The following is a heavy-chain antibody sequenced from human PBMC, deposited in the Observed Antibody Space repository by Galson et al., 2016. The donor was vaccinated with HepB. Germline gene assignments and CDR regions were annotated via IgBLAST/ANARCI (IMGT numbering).Heavy chain of an antibody. CDR1: GFPFGDYA. J-gene: IGHJ1*01. CDR2: IRNKRFGGTS. Sequence: SLRLSCAASGFPFGDYAMTWFRQAPGKGLEWVGFIRNKRFGGTSDYAASVRGRFTISRDDFKSIAYLQMNSLKTEDTAVYYCSRGSRGGRAPDHHWGQGTLVTVSS. CDR3: SRGSRGGRAPDHH. V-gene: IGHV3-49*03.